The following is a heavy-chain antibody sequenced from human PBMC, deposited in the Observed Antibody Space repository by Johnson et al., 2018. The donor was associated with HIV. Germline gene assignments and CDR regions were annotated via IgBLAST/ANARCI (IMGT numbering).Heavy chain of an antibody. Sequence: VQLVESGGGVVRPGGSLRLSCAASGFTFDDHGMSWVRQVPGKGLEWVSGINWNGGSKDYADSVKGRFTISRDNAKNSLYLQMNSLRAEDTALYYCVRGRGYGAERGALDNWGQGTMVTVSA. D-gene: IGHD4-17*01. V-gene: IGHV3-20*04. CDR3: VRGRGYGAERGALDN. CDR2: INWNGGSK. CDR1: GFTFDDHG. J-gene: IGHJ3*02.